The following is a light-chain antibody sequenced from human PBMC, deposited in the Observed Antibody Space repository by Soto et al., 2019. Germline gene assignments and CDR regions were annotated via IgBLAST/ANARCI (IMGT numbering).Light chain of an antibody. CDR2: DAS. CDR3: HQYACSAVA. V-gene: IGKV1-33*01. CDR1: QDIGNY. Sequence: QMTQSPSSLSASVGARVSITCQASQDIGNYLNWYQQIPGKAPKLLIFDASNVESGVPSRFSGSGSGKYIIGSISSRQTEYMATYYSHQYACSAVAFGQGTRLEIK. J-gene: IGKJ5*01.